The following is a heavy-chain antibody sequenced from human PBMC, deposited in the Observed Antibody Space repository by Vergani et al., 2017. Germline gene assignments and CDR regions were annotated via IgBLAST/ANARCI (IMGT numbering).Heavy chain of an antibody. D-gene: IGHD2-2*01. V-gene: IGHV3-33*01. CDR3: ARAPPYAPADY. CDR2: IWYDGSNK. CDR1: GFTFSSYG. Sequence: VQLVESGGGVVQPGRSLRLSCAASGFTFSSYGMHWVRQAPGKGLEWVAVIWYDGSNKYYADSVKGRFTISRDNSKNTLYLQMNSLRAEDTAVYYCARAPPYAPADYWGQGTLVTGSS. J-gene: IGHJ4*02.